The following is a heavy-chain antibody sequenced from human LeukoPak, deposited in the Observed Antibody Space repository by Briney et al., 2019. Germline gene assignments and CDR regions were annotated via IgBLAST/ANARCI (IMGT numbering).Heavy chain of an antibody. CDR1: GFTVSSDH. CDR2: IYTGGTT. Sequence: GGSLRLSCAASGFTVSSDHMNWVRQAPGKGLEWVSIIYTGGTTHYADSLGGRITISRDDTLNTLYLQMNNLGAEDTAVYYCARDSSSHYFDYWGQGTLVTVSS. J-gene: IGHJ4*02. CDR3: ARDSSSHYFDY. V-gene: IGHV3-66*01. D-gene: IGHD6-6*01.